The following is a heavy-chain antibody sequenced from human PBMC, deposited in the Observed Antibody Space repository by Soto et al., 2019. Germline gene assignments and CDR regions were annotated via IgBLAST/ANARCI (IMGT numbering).Heavy chain of an antibody. J-gene: IGHJ4*02. CDR2: MNPNSGNT. Sequence: ASVKVSCKASGYTFTSYDINWVRQATGQGLEWMGWMNPNSGNTGYAQKFQGRVTRTRNPSISTAYMELSSLRSEDTAVFYCARGYSSSWYERSANDYWGQGTLVTVSS. CDR1: GYTFTSYD. CDR3: ARGYSSSWYERSANDY. D-gene: IGHD6-13*01. V-gene: IGHV1-8*01.